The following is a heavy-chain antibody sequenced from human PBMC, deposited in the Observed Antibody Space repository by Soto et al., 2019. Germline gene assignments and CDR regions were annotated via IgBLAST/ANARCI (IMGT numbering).Heavy chain of an antibody. Sequence: GGSLRLSCAASGLTFSSYAMSWVRQAPGKGLEWVSAISGSGGSTYYADSVKGRFTISRDNSKNTLYLQMNSLRDEDTAVYYCAREGGSLNWFDPWGQGTLVTVSS. V-gene: IGHV3-23*01. CDR3: AREGGSLNWFDP. CDR1: GLTFSSYA. D-gene: IGHD1-26*01. J-gene: IGHJ5*02. CDR2: ISGSGGST.